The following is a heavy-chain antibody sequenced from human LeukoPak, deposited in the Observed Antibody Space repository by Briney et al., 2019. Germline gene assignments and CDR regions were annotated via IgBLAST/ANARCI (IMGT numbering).Heavy chain of an antibody. J-gene: IGHJ6*03. CDR3: VRSPTYYNMDV. Sequence: GGSLRLSCAASGFTFSNYVIRWVRQAPGKGLEWLAVISYDGTNKYYADTVKGRFTISRDHSQSTVDLQMNTLRGADTAVYYCVRSPTYYNMDVWGKGTTVTVSS. V-gene: IGHV3-30*03. CDR1: GFTFSNYV. CDR2: ISYDGTNK.